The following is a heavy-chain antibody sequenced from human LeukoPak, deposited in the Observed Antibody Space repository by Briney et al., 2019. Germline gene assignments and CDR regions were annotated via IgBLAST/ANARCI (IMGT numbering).Heavy chain of an antibody. V-gene: IGHV3-43*02. D-gene: IGHD2-8*01. CDR3: AKDVSMYYYYYGMDV. CDR2: ISGDGGST. CDR1: GFTFDDYA. J-gene: IGHJ6*02. Sequence: GGSLRLSCAASGFTFDDYAMHWVRQAPGKGLEWVSLISGDGGSTYYADSVKGRFTISRDNSKNSLYLQMNSLRTEDTALYYCAKDVSMYYYYYGMDVWGQGTTVTVSS.